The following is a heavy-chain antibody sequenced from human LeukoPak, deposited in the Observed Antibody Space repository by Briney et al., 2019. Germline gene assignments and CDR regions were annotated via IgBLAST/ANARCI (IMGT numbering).Heavy chain of an antibody. CDR1: DYSISSGYY. CDR2: INHSGET. D-gene: IGHD3-22*01. J-gene: IGHJ4*02. Sequence: PSETLSLTCAVSDYSISSGYYWSWIRQSLGKGLEWIATINHSGETYYNPSLKSGATISVDTSKNQFSLKLSSVTAAGTAVYYCARYTANKSGYSFDFWGQGTLVTVSS. CDR3: ARYTANKSGYSFDF. V-gene: IGHV4-38-2*01.